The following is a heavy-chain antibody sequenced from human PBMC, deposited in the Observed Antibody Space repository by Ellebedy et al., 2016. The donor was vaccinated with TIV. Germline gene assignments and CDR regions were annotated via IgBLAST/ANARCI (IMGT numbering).Heavy chain of an antibody. Sequence: GESLKISCAASGFTFSNYWMKWVRQAPGKGLEWVVNIKQDGSEKYYVDSVKGRFTISRDNAKNSLFLQMNGLRVEGTAVYFCARGGYGRPFDCWGQGTLVTVSS. J-gene: IGHJ4*02. D-gene: IGHD5-12*01. V-gene: IGHV3-7*03. CDR2: IKQDGSEK. CDR1: GFTFSNYW. CDR3: ARGGYGRPFDC.